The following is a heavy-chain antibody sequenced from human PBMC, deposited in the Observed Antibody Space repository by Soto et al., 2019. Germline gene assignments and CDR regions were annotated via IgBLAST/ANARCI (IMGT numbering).Heavy chain of an antibody. V-gene: IGHV4-61*08. D-gene: IGHD2-8*01. CDR3: ARGGDYCSTSNCYTYFFDS. Sequence: QVQLHESGPGLVKPSDTLSLTCTVSGDSVSTSGYYWSWIRQPPGKGLEWIGYIFHSGNTDYNPSLKSRVAISVDTSKNQFSLKMTSVTAADTAKYYCARGGDYCSTSNCYTYFFDSWGQGTLVAVSS. CDR2: IFHSGNT. CDR1: GDSVSTSGYY. J-gene: IGHJ4*02.